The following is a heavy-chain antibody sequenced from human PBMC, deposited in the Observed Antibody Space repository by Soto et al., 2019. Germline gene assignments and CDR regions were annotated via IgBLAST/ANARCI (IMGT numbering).Heavy chain of an antibody. CDR1: DFSFSSTS. CDR2: ISSTGDYI. CDR3: ARRYCTNGLCPFDY. Sequence: GGSLRLSCAASDFSFSSTSMNWVRQAPGKGLEWVSSISSTGDYIHYADSIKGRFTISRDNAKNSLYLQLNSLRAEDTSVYYCARRYCTNGLCPFDYWGHGTLVTVSS. J-gene: IGHJ4*01. D-gene: IGHD2-8*01. V-gene: IGHV3-21*01.